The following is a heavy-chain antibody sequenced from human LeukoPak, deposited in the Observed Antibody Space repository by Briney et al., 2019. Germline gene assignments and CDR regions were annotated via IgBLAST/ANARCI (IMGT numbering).Heavy chain of an antibody. CDR3: ARGLFLGQDAFDI. V-gene: IGHV1-69*04. CDR1: GGTFSSYA. J-gene: IGHJ3*02. CDR2: IIPILGIA. Sequence: ASVKVSCKASGGTFSSYAISWVRQASGQGLEWMGRIIPILGIANYAQKFQGRVTITADKSTSTAYMELSSLRSEDTAVYYCARGLFLGQDAFDIWGQGTMVTVSS. D-gene: IGHD2/OR15-2a*01.